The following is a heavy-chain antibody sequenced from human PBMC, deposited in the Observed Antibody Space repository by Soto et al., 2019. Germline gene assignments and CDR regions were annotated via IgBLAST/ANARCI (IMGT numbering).Heavy chain of an antibody. CDR1: GGSISSSNYY. CDR3: ASALGDISLFDI. Sequence: PAETLCLTCTFSGGSISSSNYYWGWIRQPPGKGLEWIGSSYSSGNTYQNPSLKSRVTISVDTSKNQFSLKLSSVTAADTAVYYCASALGDISLFDIWGQGTMVTVS. J-gene: IGHJ3*02. D-gene: IGHD2-15*01. CDR2: SYSSGNT. V-gene: IGHV4-39*01.